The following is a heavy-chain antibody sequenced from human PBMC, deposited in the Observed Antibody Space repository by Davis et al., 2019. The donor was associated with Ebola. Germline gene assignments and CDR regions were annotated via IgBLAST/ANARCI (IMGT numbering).Heavy chain of an antibody. Sequence: GGSLRLSCAASGFTFSSYGMHWVHQAPGKGLEWVAFIRYDGSNKYYADSVKGRFTISRDNSKNTLYLQMNSLRAEDTAVYYCARDDGSGSYLVYYYYGMDVWGKGTTVTVSS. CDR2: IRYDGSNK. CDR1: GFTFSSYG. CDR3: ARDDGSGSYLVYYYYGMDV. J-gene: IGHJ6*04. V-gene: IGHV3-30*02. D-gene: IGHD3-10*01.